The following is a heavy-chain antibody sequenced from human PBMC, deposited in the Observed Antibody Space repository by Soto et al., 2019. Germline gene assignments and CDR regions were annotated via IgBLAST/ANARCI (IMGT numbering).Heavy chain of an antibody. CDR2: IKSKTDGGTT. J-gene: IGHJ6*02. CDR3: TKDSGRYSPYYYGMDV. V-gene: IGHV3-15*01. Sequence: GGSLRLSCAASGFTFSNAWMSWVRQAPGKGLEWVGRIKSKTDGGTTDYAAPVKGRFTISRDDSKNTLYLQMNSLKTEDTAVYYCTKDSGRYSPYYYGMDVCGQGPTVTVYS. D-gene: IGHD1-26*01. CDR1: GFTFSNAW.